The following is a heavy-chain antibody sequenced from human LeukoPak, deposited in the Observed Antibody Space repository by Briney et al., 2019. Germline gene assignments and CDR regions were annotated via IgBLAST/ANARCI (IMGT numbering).Heavy chain of an antibody. CDR1: GFTLSSYS. Sequence: GSLRLSCVASGFTLSSYSMNWVRQAPGKGLEWVSYISSGSSTIYYADSVKGRFTISRDNAKNSLYLQMNSLRDEDTAVYYCARGGWGATGDPPENGIDYWGQGTLVTVSS. V-gene: IGHV3-48*02. CDR2: ISSGSSTI. D-gene: IGHD7-27*01. J-gene: IGHJ4*02. CDR3: ARGGWGATGDPPENGIDY.